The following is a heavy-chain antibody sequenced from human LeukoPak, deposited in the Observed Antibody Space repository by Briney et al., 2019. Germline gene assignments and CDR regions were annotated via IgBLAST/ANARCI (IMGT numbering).Heavy chain of an antibody. J-gene: IGHJ5*02. CDR2: IYHSGST. D-gene: IGHD3-10*01. V-gene: IGHV4-30-4*07. CDR3: ARESNYYGSGTGWLDP. CDR1: GGSISSGGYS. Sequence: SETLSLTCAVSGGSISSGGYSWSWIRQPPGKGLEWIGYIYHSGSTYYNPSLKSRVTISVDTSKNQLSLKLSSVTAADTAVYYCARESNYYGSGTGWLDPWGQGTLVTVSS.